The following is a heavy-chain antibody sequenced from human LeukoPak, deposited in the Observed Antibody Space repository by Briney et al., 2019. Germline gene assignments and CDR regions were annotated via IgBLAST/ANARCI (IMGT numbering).Heavy chain of an antibody. Sequence: GGSLRLSCASSGFTFSHYAMSWVRQAPGKGLEWVSSLRGNGGSTEYVDSVRGRFVISRDNSRNTLYLQMNSLRAEDTAVHYCAKSVTADATYAFDIWGQGTVVTVSS. CDR2: LRGNGGST. J-gene: IGHJ3*02. CDR1: GFTFSHYA. D-gene: IGHD6-13*01. CDR3: AKSVTADATYAFDI. V-gene: IGHV3-23*01.